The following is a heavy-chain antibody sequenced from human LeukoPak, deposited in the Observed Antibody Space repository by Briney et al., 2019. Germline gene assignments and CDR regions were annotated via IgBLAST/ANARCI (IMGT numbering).Heavy chain of an antibody. D-gene: IGHD6-6*01. CDR3: ATTIAAYFDY. CDR1: GGSISSSSYY. Sequence: SETPSLTCTVSGGSISSSSYYWGWIRQPPGKGLEWIGSIYYSGSTYYNPSLKSRVTISVDTSKNQFSLKLSSVTAADTAVYYCATTIAAYFDYWGQGTLVTVSS. CDR2: IYYSGST. V-gene: IGHV4-39*05. J-gene: IGHJ4*02.